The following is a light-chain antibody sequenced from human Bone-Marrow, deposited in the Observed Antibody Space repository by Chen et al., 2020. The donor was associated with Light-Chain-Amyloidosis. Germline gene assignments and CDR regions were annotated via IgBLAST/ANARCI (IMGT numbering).Light chain of an antibody. CDR1: NIGSTS. J-gene: IGLJ3*02. CDR3: QVWDSSSDRPV. CDR2: DDS. Sequence: SYVLTQPSSVSVAPGQTATIACGGNNIGSTSVHWYQQTPGQAPLLVVYDDSDRPSGIPERLSGSSCGDTATLTISRVEAGEEADYYCQVWDSSSDRPVFGGGTKLTVL. V-gene: IGLV3-21*02.